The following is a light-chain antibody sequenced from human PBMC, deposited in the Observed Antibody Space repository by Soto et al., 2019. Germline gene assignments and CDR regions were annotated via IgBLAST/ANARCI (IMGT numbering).Light chain of an antibody. CDR2: GAS. CDR1: QSINSGY. V-gene: IGKV3D-7*01. Sequence: EIVMTQSPATLSLSPGERATLSCRASQSINSGYLSWYQQTPGQAPRLLIYGASTRATGIPARFSGSGSGTDFTLTISSLQPEDFALYYCQQDYNSLSFGGGTKADIK. CDR3: QQDYNSLS. J-gene: IGKJ4*01.